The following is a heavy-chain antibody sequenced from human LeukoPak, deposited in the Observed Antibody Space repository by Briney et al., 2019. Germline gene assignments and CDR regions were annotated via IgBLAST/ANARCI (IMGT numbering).Heavy chain of an antibody. V-gene: IGHV4-38-2*02. D-gene: IGHD2-15*01. CDR1: GYSISSGYY. CDR2: IYHSGST. CDR3: ASFLQYCSGGSCYGAGYYFDY. Sequence: SETLSLTCTVSGYSISSGYYWGWIRQPPGKGLEWIGSIYHSGSTNYNPSLKSRVTISVDKSKNQFSLKLSSVTAADTAVYYCASFLQYCSGGSCYGAGYYFDYWGQGTLVTVSS. J-gene: IGHJ4*02.